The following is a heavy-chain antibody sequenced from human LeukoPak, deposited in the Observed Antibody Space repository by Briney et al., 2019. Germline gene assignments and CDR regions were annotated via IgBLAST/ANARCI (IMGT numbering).Heavy chain of an antibody. Sequence: AGGSLRLSCAASGFTFSSYPMSWVRQAPGKGLEWVSAISGSGDSTYYADSVKGRFTISRDNSKNTLYLQMDSLRAEDTAVYYCARESSLRVYVITMVTYYYMDVWGKGTTVTVSS. V-gene: IGHV3-23*01. CDR2: ISGSGDST. CDR3: ARESSLRVYVITMVTYYYMDV. D-gene: IGHD2-8*01. CDR1: GFTFSSYP. J-gene: IGHJ6*03.